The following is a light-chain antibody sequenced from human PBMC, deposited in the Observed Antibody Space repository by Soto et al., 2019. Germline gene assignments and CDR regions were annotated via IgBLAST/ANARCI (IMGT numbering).Light chain of an antibody. CDR1: QDIYIY. V-gene: IGKV1-27*01. J-gene: IGKJ3*01. Sequence: DIQMTQSPPSLSASVGDRVTISCRASQDIYIYLAWYQQKPWKAPKLLIYAASTLHSGVPSRFSGSGSGTDFTLTISSLQPEYVATYYCQKYSVSPLSFGPGTKVDIK. CDR2: AAS. CDR3: QKYSVSPLS.